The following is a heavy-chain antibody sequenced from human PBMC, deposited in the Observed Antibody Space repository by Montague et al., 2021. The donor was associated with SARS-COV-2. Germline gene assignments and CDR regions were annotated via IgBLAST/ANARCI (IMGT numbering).Heavy chain of an antibody. V-gene: IGHV4-34*01. D-gene: IGHD3-22*01. CDR3: ARGRQHINMVVVVVTGGEYYFGF. J-gene: IGHJ4*02. CDR1: DGSFSDYS. Sequence: SETLSLTCAVYDGSFSDYSWTWIRQPPGKGLEWIGEINHRGSTNYNQSLKSRVTISVDTSKNQFSLKLTSVTAADTAVYYCARGRQHINMVVVVVTGGEYYFGFWGQGTLVAVSS. CDR2: INHRGST.